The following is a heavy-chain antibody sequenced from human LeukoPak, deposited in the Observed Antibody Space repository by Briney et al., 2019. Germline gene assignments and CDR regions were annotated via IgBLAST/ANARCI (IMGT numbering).Heavy chain of an antibody. CDR2: IYYSGST. D-gene: IGHD2-15*01. CDR1: GGSISSYH. Sequence: SETLSLTCTVSGGSISSYHWSWIRQPPGKGLEWIGYIYYSGSTNYNPSLKSRVTISVDTSKNQFYLKLSSVTAADTAVYYCARADGYCSGGSCYSAAYYYMDVWGKGTTVTVSS. CDR3: ARADGYCSGGSCYSAAYYYMDV. V-gene: IGHV4-59*01. J-gene: IGHJ6*03.